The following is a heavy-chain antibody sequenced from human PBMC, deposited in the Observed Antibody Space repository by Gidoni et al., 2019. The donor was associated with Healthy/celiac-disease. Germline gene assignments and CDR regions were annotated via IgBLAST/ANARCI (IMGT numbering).Heavy chain of an antibody. D-gene: IGHD4-4*01. J-gene: IGHJ6*02. CDR3: ASGTGNYGDYYYYGMDV. CDR1: GGTFSSYA. V-gene: IGHV1-69*01. Sequence: QVQLVQSGAEVKKPGSSVKVSCKASGGTFSSYAISWVRQAPGQGLEWLGGIIPIFGTANYAQKFQGRVTITADESTSTAYMELSSLRSEDTAVYYCASGTGNYGDYYYYGMDVWGQGTTVTVSS. CDR2: IIPIFGTA.